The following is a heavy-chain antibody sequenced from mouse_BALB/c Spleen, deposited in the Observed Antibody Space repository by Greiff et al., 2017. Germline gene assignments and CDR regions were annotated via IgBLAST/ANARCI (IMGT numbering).Heavy chain of an antibody. CDR3: ARDRGTIAY. J-gene: IGHJ3*01. V-gene: IGHV3-6*02. CDR2: ISYDGSN. Sequence: DVQLQESGPGLVKPSQSLSLTCSVTGYSITSCYYWNWIRQFPGNILEWMGYISYDGSNNYNPSLKNRISITRDTSKNQFFLKLNSVTTEDTATYYCARDRGTIAYWGQGTLVTVSA. D-gene: IGHD3-3*01. CDR1: GYSITSCYY.